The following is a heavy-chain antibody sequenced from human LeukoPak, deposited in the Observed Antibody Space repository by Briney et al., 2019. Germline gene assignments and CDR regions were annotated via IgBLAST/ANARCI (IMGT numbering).Heavy chain of an antibody. Sequence: PSETLSLTCTVSGSSVSSSLYYWGWIPQPPGKGLEWIGNICSSGTTYYNQSLKSLVTISVDTYKNQFSLKVRGVTAADTAVYYCARRKDEVTAAFDYWGQGTLVTVSS. V-gene: IGHV4-39*01. J-gene: IGHJ4*02. CDR3: ARRKDEVTAAFDY. D-gene: IGHD2-21*02. CDR2: ICSSGTT. CDR1: GSSVSSSLYY.